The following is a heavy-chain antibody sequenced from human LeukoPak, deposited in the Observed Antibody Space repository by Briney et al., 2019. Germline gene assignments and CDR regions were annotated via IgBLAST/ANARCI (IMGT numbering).Heavy chain of an antibody. CDR1: GGSLSSYY. D-gene: IGHD3-22*01. CDR3: ACLTTADAFDI. J-gene: IGHJ3*02. Sequence: SETVPLTCTVSGGSLSSYYWNWIRQPPGKGLEWIGYIYDSGSTNYNPSLKSRVTISVDTSKNQFSLKLSSVTAADTAVYYCACLTTADAFDIWGQGTMVTVSS. V-gene: IGHV4-59*01. CDR2: IYDSGST.